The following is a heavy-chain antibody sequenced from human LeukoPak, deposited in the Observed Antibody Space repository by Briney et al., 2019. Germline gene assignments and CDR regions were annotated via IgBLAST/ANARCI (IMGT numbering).Heavy chain of an antibody. Sequence: ASVKVSCKASGYTFTSYAMRWVRQAPGQRLEWMGWINAGNGNTKYSQEFQGRVTITRDTSASTAYMELSSLRSEDMAVYYCAREQSGVRTPGFDYWGQGTLVTVSS. CDR3: AREQSGVRTPGFDY. J-gene: IGHJ4*02. CDR1: GYTFTSYA. D-gene: IGHD7-27*01. V-gene: IGHV1-3*03. CDR2: INAGNGNT.